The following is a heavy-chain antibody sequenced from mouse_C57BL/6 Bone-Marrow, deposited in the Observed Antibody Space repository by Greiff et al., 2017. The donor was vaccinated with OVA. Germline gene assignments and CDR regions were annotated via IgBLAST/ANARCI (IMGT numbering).Heavy chain of an antibody. CDR2: ISYDGSN. V-gene: IGHV3-6*01. D-gene: IGHD4-1*01. Sequence: VQLQQSGPGLVKPSQSLSLTCSVTGYSITSGYYWNWIRQFPGNKLEWMGYISYDGSNNYNPSLKNRISITRDTSKNQFFLKLNSVTTEDTATYYCARERTGDFDYWGQGTTLTVSS. J-gene: IGHJ2*01. CDR3: ARERTGDFDY. CDR1: GYSITSGYY.